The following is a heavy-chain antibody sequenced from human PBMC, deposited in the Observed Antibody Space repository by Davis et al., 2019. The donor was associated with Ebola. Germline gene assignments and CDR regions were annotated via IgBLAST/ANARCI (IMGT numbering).Heavy chain of an antibody. CDR3: ARLHGVAGTGGFDY. D-gene: IGHD6-19*01. Sequence: ASVKVSCKASGYSLPTSEMHWVRQAPGQGLEWMGGINAGNGDTEYSQGFQGRLTITRDTSANTAFIELTSLRSEDTAVYFCARLHGVAGTGGFDYWGQGTRVTVSS. CDR1: GYSLPTSE. CDR2: INAGNGDT. V-gene: IGHV1-3*01. J-gene: IGHJ4*02.